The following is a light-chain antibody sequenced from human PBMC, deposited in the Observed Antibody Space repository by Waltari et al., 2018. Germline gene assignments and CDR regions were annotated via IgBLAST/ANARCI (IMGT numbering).Light chain of an antibody. V-gene: IGLV3-21*04. Sequence: SYVVTPSPSVSVAPGETARITCGGDTSGSKSVHWYQQRPGQAPVLVISFDSDRPSGIPERFSGSNSGNTATLTISWVEAEDEADYYCLVWHSTIDHQGVFGGGTKLTVL. CDR3: LVWHSTIDHQGV. J-gene: IGLJ2*01. CDR1: TSGSKS. CDR2: FDS.